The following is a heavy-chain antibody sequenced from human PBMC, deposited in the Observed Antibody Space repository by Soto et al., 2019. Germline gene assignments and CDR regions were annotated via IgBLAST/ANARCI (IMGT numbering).Heavy chain of an antibody. CDR1: GGSFSGYY. CDR3: ARGDIVVVLAANHDAFDI. V-gene: IGHV4-34*01. D-gene: IGHD2-15*01. Sequence: VQLQQWGAGLLKPSETLSLTCGVYGGSFSGYYWCWMRQPQGQGLEWIGAINHSGSTTYNPSLKSRGTTSGDTSKNQFCLKRSSVTAADTAVYYCARGDIVVVLAANHDAFDIWCQGTMVTDAS. J-gene: IGHJ3*02. CDR2: INHSGST.